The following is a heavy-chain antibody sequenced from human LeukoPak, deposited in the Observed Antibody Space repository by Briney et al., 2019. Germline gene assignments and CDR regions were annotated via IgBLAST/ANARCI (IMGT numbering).Heavy chain of an antibody. CDR3: ASSTGRQYSSGSGYDY. Sequence: PSETLSLTCTVSGGSISSYYWSWIRQPPGKGLEWIGYIYYSGSTTYNPSLKSRVTISVDTSKNQFSLKLSSVTAADTAVYYCASSTGRQYSSGSGYDYWGQGTLVTVSS. D-gene: IGHD6-19*01. CDR1: GGSISSYY. J-gene: IGHJ4*02. V-gene: IGHV4-59*01. CDR2: IYYSGST.